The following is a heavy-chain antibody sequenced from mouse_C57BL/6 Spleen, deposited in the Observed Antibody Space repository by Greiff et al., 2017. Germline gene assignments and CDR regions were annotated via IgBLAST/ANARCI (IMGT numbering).Heavy chain of an antibody. CDR3: AVTTVVEGENY. Sequence: VQLQQPGAELVMPGASVKLSCKASGYTFTSYWMHWVKQRPGQGLEWIGEIDPSDSYTNYNQKFKGKSTLTVDKSSSTAYMQLSSLTSEDSAVYYCAVTTVVEGENYWGQGTTLTVSS. D-gene: IGHD1-1*01. CDR1: GYTFTSYW. V-gene: IGHV1-69*01. CDR2: IDPSDSYT. J-gene: IGHJ2*01.